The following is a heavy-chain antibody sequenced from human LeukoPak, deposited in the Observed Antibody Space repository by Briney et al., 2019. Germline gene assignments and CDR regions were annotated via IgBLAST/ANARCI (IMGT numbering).Heavy chain of an antibody. CDR1: GGSISSSSYY. V-gene: IGHV4-39*07. D-gene: IGHD3-22*01. Sequence: PSETLSLTCTVSGGSISSSSYYWGWIRQPPGKGLEWIGSIYYSGSTYYNPSLKSRVTISVDTPKNQFSLKLSSVTAADTAVYYCAMPPSYYYDSSGYYLDAFDIWGQGTMVTVSS. CDR2: IYYSGST. J-gene: IGHJ3*02. CDR3: AMPPSYYYDSSGYYLDAFDI.